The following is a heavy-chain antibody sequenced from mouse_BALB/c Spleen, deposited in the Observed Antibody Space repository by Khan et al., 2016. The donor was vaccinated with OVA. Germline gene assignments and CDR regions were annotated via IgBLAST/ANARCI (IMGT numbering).Heavy chain of an antibody. J-gene: IGHJ3*01. CDR3: ATHGSSSAWFAY. D-gene: IGHD1-1*01. CDR2: INPSTGYS. Sequence: VQLQQSGAELAKPGASVKMSCKASGYTFTSYWMHWVKQRPGQGLEWIGYINPSTGYSEYNQKFKDKATLTADKSSSTAYMQLSSLTSDDSAVDYCATHGSSSAWFAYWGQGTLVTVSA. CDR1: GYTFTSYW. V-gene: IGHV1-7*01.